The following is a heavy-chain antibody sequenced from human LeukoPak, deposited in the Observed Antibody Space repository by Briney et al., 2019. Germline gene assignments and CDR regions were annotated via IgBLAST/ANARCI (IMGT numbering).Heavy chain of an antibody. Sequence: GGSLRLSCVASGFSLSTYWMHWVRQAPGKGLVWVSRINSDSDGSSTSYADSVKGRFTISRDNSKNTLYLQMNSLRAEDTAVYYCAKDEALDYGDYFDAFDIWGQGTMVTVSS. D-gene: IGHD4-17*01. CDR1: GFSLSTYW. V-gene: IGHV3-74*01. CDR2: INSDSDGSST. J-gene: IGHJ3*02. CDR3: AKDEALDYGDYFDAFDI.